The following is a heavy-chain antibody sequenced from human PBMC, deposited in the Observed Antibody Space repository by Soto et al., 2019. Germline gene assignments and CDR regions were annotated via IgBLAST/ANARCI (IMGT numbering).Heavy chain of an antibody. J-gene: IGHJ4*02. Sequence: GGSLRLSXADSGFTFSSYGMHWVRQAPGKGLEWVAVISYDGSNKYYADSVKGRFTISRDNSKNTLYLQMNSLRAEDTAVYYCAKLEVVPAATTDYWGQGTLVTVSS. CDR2: ISYDGSNK. V-gene: IGHV3-30*18. CDR3: AKLEVVPAATTDY. CDR1: GFTFSSYG. D-gene: IGHD2-2*01.